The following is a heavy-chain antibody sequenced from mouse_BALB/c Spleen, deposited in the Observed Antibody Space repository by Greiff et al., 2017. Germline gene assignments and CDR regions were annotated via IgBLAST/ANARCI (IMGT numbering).Heavy chain of an antibody. CDR2: IYPYNGGT. CDR1: GYTFTDYN. CDR3: ARGMRYYGYDGGFAY. Sequence: EVQLQQSGPELVKPGASVKISCKASGYTFTDYNMHWVKQSHGKSLEWIGYIYPYNGGTGYNQKFKSKATLTVDNSSSTAYMELRSLTSEDSAVYYCARGMRYYGYDGGFAYWGQGTLVTVSA. J-gene: IGHJ3*01. V-gene: IGHV1S29*02. D-gene: IGHD2-2*01.